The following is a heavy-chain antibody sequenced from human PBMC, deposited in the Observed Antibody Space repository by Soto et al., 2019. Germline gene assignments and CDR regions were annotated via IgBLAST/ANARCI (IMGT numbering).Heavy chain of an antibody. Sequence: QVQLVQSGAEVKKPGASVKVSCKASGYTFNTYTINWVRQAPGRGLEWMGQVIPMYDSVNYAESFQGRVTITADKSTNIAYMELSSLRSEDTALYFCASWRSYSGSYCFDYWGQGTLVIVSS. J-gene: IGHJ4*02. D-gene: IGHD1-26*01. CDR1: GYTFNTYT. CDR2: VIPMYDSV. V-gene: IGHV1-69*06. CDR3: ASWRSYSGSYCFDY.